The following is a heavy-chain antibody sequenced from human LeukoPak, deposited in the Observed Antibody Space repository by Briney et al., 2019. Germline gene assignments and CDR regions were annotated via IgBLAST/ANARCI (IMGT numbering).Heavy chain of an antibody. CDR2: TYYRSKWHS. Sequence: SQTLSLTCAISGDSVSSNSAAWNWIRQSPSRGLEWLGRTYYRSKWHSYYAPSVKSRITINPDTSKNQFSLQLKSVTPEDTVVYYCARMVGLVSDFWGQGTLVTVSS. J-gene: IGHJ4*02. CDR3: ARMVGLVSDF. V-gene: IGHV6-1*01. D-gene: IGHD3-10*01. CDR1: GDSVSSNSAA.